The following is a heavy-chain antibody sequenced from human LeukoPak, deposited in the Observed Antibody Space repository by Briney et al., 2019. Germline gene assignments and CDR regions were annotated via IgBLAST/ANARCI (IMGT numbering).Heavy chain of an antibody. CDR2: ISYDGNKK. Sequence: SGRSLRLPCASSGYSHSSFGIHWARQAPGKGLEWVAVISYDGNKKYYRDSVKGRFTISRDNSQNTVDLQMNSLRAEDTAVYYCAKGGYSGNDYLGHFDNRGQGVLVTVSS. V-gene: IGHV3-30*18. CDR3: AKGGYSGNDYLGHFDN. CDR1: GYSHSSFG. D-gene: IGHD5-12*01. J-gene: IGHJ4*02.